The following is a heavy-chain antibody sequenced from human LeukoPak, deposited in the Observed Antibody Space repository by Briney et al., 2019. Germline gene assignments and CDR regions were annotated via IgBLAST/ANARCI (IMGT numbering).Heavy chain of an antibody. J-gene: IGHJ4*02. D-gene: IGHD1-7*01. CDR2: IYYPGTI. V-gene: IGHV4-59*01. CDR3: AKSKSLGLQYFDN. CDR1: GGSISGYY. Sequence: PSQTLSLTCTVSGGSISGYYRNWIRQSPEKGLEWIGYIYYPGTINYNPSLKARVTMSIDTSKNQFSLKLSSVTAADTAVYYCAKSKSLGLQYFDNWGQGTLATVSS.